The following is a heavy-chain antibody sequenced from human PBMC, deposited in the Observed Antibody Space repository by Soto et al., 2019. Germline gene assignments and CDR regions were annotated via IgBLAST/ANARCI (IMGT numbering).Heavy chain of an antibody. CDR2: TCYRSKWYN. Sequence: PSQTLSLTCAISGDSVSSNSAAWNWIRQSPSRGLEWLGRTCYRSKWYNDYAVSVKSRIIINPDTSKNQFSLQLNSVTPEDTAVYYCATVPQKWRAAAGPGIEFDYWGQGTLVTVSS. CDR1: GDSVSSNSAA. D-gene: IGHD6-13*01. J-gene: IGHJ4*02. V-gene: IGHV6-1*01. CDR3: ATVPQKWRAAAGPGIEFDY.